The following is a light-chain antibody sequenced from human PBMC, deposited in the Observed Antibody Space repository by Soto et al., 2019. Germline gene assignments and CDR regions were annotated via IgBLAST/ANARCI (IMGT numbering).Light chain of an antibody. Sequence: DIQMTQSPSSLSASMGDRVTITCRASQSISTYLNWYQQKLGEAPKLLIYAASSLQSGVPLRFNGSGSGTDFTLTINSLQPEDFATYYCQQSSSAPRSFGGGTMVEIK. CDR2: AAS. CDR1: QSISTY. V-gene: IGKV1-39*01. CDR3: QQSSSAPRS. J-gene: IGKJ4*01.